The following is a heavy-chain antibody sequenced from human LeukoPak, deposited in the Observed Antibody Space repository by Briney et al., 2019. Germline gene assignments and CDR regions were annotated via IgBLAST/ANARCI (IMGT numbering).Heavy chain of an antibody. D-gene: IGHD5-12*01. CDR1: GGSISSGDYY. CDR3: ARVGWRLVATIGAFDI. V-gene: IGHV4-30-4*01. Sequence: PSETLSLTCTVTGGSISSGDYYWSWVRQPPGKGLEWIAYIYYSGNTYYNPSLRSRLSISVDTSKNQFSLKLSSVTAADAAVYFCARVGWRLVATIGAFDIWGQGTMVAVSS. J-gene: IGHJ3*02. CDR2: IYYSGNT.